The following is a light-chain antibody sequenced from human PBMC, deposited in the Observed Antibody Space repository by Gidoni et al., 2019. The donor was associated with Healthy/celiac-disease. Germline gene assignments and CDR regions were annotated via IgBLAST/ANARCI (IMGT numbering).Light chain of an antibody. J-gene: IGKJ4*01. V-gene: IGKV1-5*03. CDR1: QSISSW. CDR2: KAS. CDR3: QQYNSYPLT. Sequence: IQLTQSPSTRSASVGDRVTITCRARQSISSWLAWYQQKPGKAPKLLIYKASSLESGVPSRFSGSGSGTDFTLTISSLQPDDFATYYCQQYNSYPLTFGGGTKVEIK.